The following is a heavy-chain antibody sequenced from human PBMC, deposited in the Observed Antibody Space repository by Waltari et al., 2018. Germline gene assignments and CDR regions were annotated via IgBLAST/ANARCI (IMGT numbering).Heavy chain of an antibody. Sequence: EVQLVETGGGLIQPGGSLRLSCAASGFTVSSNYMSWVRQAPGKGLGWVSVIYSGGSTYYADSVKGRFTISRDNSKNTLYLQMNSLRAEDTAVYYCARDGRYYDYIWGSYRPVYFDYWGQGTLVTVSS. CDR3: ARDGRYYDYIWGSYRPVYFDY. CDR2: IYSGGST. J-gene: IGHJ4*02. CDR1: GFTVSSNY. V-gene: IGHV3-53*02. D-gene: IGHD3-16*02.